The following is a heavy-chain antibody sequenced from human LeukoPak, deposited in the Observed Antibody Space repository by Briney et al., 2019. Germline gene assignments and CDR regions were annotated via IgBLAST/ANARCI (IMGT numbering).Heavy chain of an antibody. CDR1: GFTVSSNY. Sequence: GGSLRLSCAAPGFTVSSNYMSWVRQAPGKGLEWVSAISGSGGSTYYADSVKGRFTISRDNSKNTLYLQMNSLRAEDTAVYYCAKDPIYGSGSYSWDWFDPWGQGTLVTVSS. CDR3: AKDPIYGSGSYSWDWFDP. V-gene: IGHV3-23*01. J-gene: IGHJ5*02. D-gene: IGHD3-10*01. CDR2: ISGSGGST.